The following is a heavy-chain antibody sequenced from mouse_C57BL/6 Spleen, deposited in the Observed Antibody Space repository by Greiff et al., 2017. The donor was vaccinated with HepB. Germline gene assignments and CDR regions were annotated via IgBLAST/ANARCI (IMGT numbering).Heavy chain of an antibody. D-gene: IGHD2-2*01. J-gene: IGHJ1*03. CDR2: IDPSDSYT. Sequence: QVQLQQPGAELVMPGASVKLSCKASGYTFTSYWMHWVKQRPEQGLEWIGEIDPSDSYTNYNQKFKGKSTLTVDKSSSTAYMQLSSLTSEDSAVYYCARSKGYYWYFDVWGTGTTVTVSS. CDR1: GYTFTSYW. V-gene: IGHV1-69*01. CDR3: ARSKGYYWYFDV.